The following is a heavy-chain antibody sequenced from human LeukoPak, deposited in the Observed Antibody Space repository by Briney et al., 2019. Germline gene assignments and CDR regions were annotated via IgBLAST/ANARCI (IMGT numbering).Heavy chain of an antibody. Sequence: PGGSLRLSCAASGFTFSSYGMHWVRQAPGKGLEWVAVIWYDGSNKYYADSVKGRFTISRDNSKNTLYLQMNSLRAEDTAVYFCAKINLPFIAVAGGEYYFDYWGQGTLVTVSS. J-gene: IGHJ4*02. V-gene: IGHV3-33*06. D-gene: IGHD6-19*01. CDR2: IWYDGSNK. CDR1: GFTFSSYG. CDR3: AKINLPFIAVAGGEYYFDY.